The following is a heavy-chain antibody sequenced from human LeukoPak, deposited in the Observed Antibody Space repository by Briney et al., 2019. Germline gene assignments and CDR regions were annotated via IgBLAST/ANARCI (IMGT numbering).Heavy chain of an antibody. J-gene: IGHJ4*02. Sequence: SETLSLTCTVSGGSISSHYWSWIRQPPGKGLEWIGYIYTSGSTNYNPSLKSRVTISVDTSKNQFSLKLSSVTAADTAVYYCARGQEDFDYWGQGTLVTVSS. V-gene: IGHV4-4*09. CDR3: ARGQEDFDY. CDR1: GGSISSHY. CDR2: IYTSGST.